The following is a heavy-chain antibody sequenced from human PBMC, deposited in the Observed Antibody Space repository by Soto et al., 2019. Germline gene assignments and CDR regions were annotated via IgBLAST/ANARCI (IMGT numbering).Heavy chain of an antibody. CDR2: IDPSDSYT. J-gene: IGHJ3*02. V-gene: IGHV5-10-1*01. CDR3: ALGQSGNAFDI. CDR1: GYSFTSYW. D-gene: IGHD1-26*01. Sequence: GESLKMSCKGSGYSFTSYWISWVRQMPGKGLEWMGRIDPSDSYTNYSPSFQGHVTISADKSISTAYLQWSSLKASDTAMYYCALGQSGNAFDIWGQGTMVTVSS.